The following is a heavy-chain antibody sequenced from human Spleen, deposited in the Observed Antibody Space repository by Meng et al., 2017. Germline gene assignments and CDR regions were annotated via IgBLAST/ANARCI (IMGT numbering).Heavy chain of an antibody. Sequence: GSLRLSCTVSGGSISSYYWSWIRQPPGKGLEWIGYIYYSGSTNYNPSLKSRVTISVDTSKNQFSLKLSSVTAADTAVYYCARDRLLRYCSSTSCYRGAFDIWGQGTKVT. J-gene: IGHJ3*02. D-gene: IGHD2-2*01. CDR3: ARDRLLRYCSSTSCYRGAFDI. V-gene: IGHV4-59*01. CDR1: GGSISSYY. CDR2: IYYSGST.